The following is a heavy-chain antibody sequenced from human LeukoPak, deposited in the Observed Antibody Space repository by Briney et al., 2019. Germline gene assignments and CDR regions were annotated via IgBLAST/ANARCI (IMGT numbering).Heavy chain of an antibody. CDR1: GDSISSYY. J-gene: IGHJ6*03. Sequence: SETLSLTCTVSGDSISSYYWSWIRQPPGKGLEWIGYIYHSGSTYYNPSLKSRVTISVDRSKNQFSLKLSSVTAADTAVYYCARVATDYYYMDVWGKGTTVTVSS. V-gene: IGHV4-59*12. CDR2: IYHSGST. CDR3: ARVATDYYYMDV. D-gene: IGHD2-15*01.